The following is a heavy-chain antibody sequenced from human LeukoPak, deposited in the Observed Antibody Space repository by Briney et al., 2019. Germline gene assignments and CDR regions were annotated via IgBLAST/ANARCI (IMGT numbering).Heavy chain of an antibody. CDR3: ARSYHYAMDV. V-gene: IGHV6-1*01. CDR1: GDSVSGNSVG. D-gene: IGHD3-16*02. Sequence: SQTLSLTCAISGDSVSGNSVGWHWIRQSPSTGLEWLGRTYYRSKWYNDYAVSVKSRITIIPDTSKNQFSLQLNSVTPEDTAMYHCARSYHYAMDVWGQGTTVTVSS. CDR2: TYYRSKWYN. J-gene: IGHJ6*02.